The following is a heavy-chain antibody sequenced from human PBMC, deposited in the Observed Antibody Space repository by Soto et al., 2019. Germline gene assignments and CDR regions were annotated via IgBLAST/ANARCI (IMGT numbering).Heavy chain of an antibody. V-gene: IGHV4-4*02. CDR1: GGSISSDGW. J-gene: IGHJ4*02. D-gene: IGHD6-6*01. CDR2: VHHSGTT. CDR3: ARDGSGSSQYYPGPVAY. Sequence: SETLSLTCAVSGGSISSDGWWSWVRQSPGKGLEWIGEVHHSGTTNYNPSLKSRLIISADKSKNQFSLNLSSVTAADTAVYYCARDGSGSSQYYPGPVAYWGPGTLVTVSS.